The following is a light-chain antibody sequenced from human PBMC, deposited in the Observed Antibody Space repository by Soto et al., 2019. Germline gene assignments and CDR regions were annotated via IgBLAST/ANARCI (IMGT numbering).Light chain of an antibody. J-gene: IGKJ2*01. Sequence: DIVMTQSPDSLAVSLGERATINCKSSQSVLYSSNNKNYLAWYQQRPGQPPKLLIYWASTRESGVPDRFSGSGSGTDFTLSRPSLQAEDVAVYFCQQYESTPPTFGQGTKLEIK. CDR2: WAS. V-gene: IGKV4-1*01. CDR1: QSVLYSSNNKNY. CDR3: QQYESTPPT.